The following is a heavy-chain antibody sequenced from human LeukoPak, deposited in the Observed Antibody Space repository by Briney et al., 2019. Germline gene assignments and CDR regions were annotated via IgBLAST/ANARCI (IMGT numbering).Heavy chain of an antibody. Sequence: QPSETLSLTCTVSGGSISSGSYYWSWIRQPAGKGLEWIGRIYTSGSTNYNPSLKSRVTISVDTSKNQFSLKLSSVTAADTAVYYCARGGGSDWYFDLWGRGTVVTVSS. D-gene: IGHD3-16*01. V-gene: IGHV4-61*02. CDR3: ARGGGSDWYFDL. CDR2: IYTSGST. J-gene: IGHJ2*01. CDR1: GGSISSGSYY.